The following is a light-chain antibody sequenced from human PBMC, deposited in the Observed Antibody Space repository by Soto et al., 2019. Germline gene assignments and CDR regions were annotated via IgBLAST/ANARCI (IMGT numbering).Light chain of an antibody. CDR1: QSVRSSTY. V-gene: IGKV3-15*01. J-gene: IGKJ1*01. Sequence: EIVLTQSPGTLSLSRGERATLSCRASQSVRSSTYLAWYQQKPGQPPRLLIYGASTRATGIPARFSGSGSGTEFTLTISSLQSVDFAVYSCQQYNNWPWTFGQGTKVDIK. CDR2: GAS. CDR3: QQYNNWPWT.